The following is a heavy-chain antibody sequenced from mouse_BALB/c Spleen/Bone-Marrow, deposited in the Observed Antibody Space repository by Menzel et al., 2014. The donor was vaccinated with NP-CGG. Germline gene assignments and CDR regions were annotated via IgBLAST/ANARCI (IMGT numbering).Heavy chain of an antibody. CDR3: VRRGNPIVYYAMDY. J-gene: IGHJ4*01. Sequence: LVKTGASVKISCKASGYSFTGYYMHWVKRSHGKSLEWIGYISCYNGATSYNQNFKGKATFTVDTSSSTDYMQFNSLTSEDSAVYYCVRRGNPIVYYAMDYWGQGTSVTVSS. V-gene: IGHV1S34*01. CDR1: GYSFTGYY. CDR2: ISCYNGAT.